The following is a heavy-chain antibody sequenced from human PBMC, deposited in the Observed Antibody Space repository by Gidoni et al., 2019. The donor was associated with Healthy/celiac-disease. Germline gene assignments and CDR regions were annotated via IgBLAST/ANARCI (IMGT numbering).Heavy chain of an antibody. CDR3: ARGDDSSGWYRWGY. J-gene: IGHJ4*02. V-gene: IGHV1-2*02. CDR2: INTNSGGT. Sequence: QVQLVQSGAEVKKPGASVKVSCKASGYTFTDYYMHWVRQAPGQGLEWMGWINTNSGGTNYAQKFQGRVSMTRDTSINTADMELSRLRSDDTAVYYCARGDDSSGWYRWGYWGQGTLVTVSS. CDR1: GYTFTDYY. D-gene: IGHD6-19*01.